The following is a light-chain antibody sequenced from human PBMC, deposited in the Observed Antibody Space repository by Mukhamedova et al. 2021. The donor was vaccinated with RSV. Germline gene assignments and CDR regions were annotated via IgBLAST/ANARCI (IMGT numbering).Light chain of an antibody. CDR2: DAS. CDR3: QQYNNWPQS. V-gene: IGKV3-15*01. Sequence: GERATLSCRASQSVSSYLAWYQQKPGQAPRLLIYDASTRATGIPARFSGSGSGTEFTLTISSLQSEDFAVYYCQQYNNWPQSFGQ. J-gene: IGKJ2*03. CDR1: QSVSSY.